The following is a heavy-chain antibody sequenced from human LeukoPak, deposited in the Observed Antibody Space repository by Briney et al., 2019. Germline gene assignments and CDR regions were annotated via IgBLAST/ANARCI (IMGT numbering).Heavy chain of an antibody. CDR2: IYPGDSDT. CDR3: ARQNDFRLDY. D-gene: IGHD3-3*01. CDR1: GYTFSSYW. J-gene: IGHJ4*02. Sequence: GESLKISCKGSGYTFSSYWIGWVRQMPGKGLEWMGIIYPGDSDTRYSPSLQGQVAISVDTSIGTAYLQWSSLKASGTAIYYCARQNDFRLDYWGQGTLVTVSS. V-gene: IGHV5-51*01.